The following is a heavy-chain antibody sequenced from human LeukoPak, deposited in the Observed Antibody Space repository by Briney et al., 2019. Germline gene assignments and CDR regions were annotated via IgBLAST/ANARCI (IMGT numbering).Heavy chain of an antibody. V-gene: IGHV3-49*03. J-gene: IGHJ4*02. CDR2: IRSKAYGGTT. D-gene: IGHD3-3*01. Sequence: GGSLRLSCAASGFTFGDYAMSWFRQAPGKGLEWVGFIRSKAYGGTTEYAASVKGRFTISRDDSKSIAYLQMNSLKTEDTAVYYCTIGYYDFWSGYPDLAHWGQGTLVTVSS. CDR3: TIGYYDFWSGYPDLAH. CDR1: GFTFGDYA.